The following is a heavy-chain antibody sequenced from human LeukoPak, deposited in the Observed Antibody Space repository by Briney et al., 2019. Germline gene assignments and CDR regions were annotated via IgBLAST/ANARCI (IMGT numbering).Heavy chain of an antibody. CDR3: AKDISVAGPYYFDY. Sequence: GGSLRLSCEASGFTFRGYAMTWVRQAPGKGLEWVSGISWNSGSIGYADSVKGRFTISRDNAKNSLYLQMNSLRAEDTALYYCAKDISVAGPYYFDYWGQGTLVTVSS. J-gene: IGHJ4*02. V-gene: IGHV3-9*01. CDR1: GFTFRGYA. CDR2: ISWNSGSI. D-gene: IGHD6-19*01.